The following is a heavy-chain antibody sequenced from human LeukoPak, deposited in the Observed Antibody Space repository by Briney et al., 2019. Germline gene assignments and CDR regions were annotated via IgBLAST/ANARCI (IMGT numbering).Heavy chain of an antibody. D-gene: IGHD4-23*01. CDR2: INHSGST. J-gene: IGHJ3*02. CDR1: GGSSSGYY. CDR3: ARGAYGGNSDGAFDI. Sequence: SETLSLTCAVYGGSSSGYYWSWIRQPPGKGLERIGEINHSGSTNYNPSLKSRVTISGDTSKNQFSLKLSSVTAADTAVYYCARGAYGGNSDGAFDIWGQGTMVTVSS. V-gene: IGHV4-34*01.